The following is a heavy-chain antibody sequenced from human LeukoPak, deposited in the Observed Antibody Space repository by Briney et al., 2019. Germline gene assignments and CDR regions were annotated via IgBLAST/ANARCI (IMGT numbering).Heavy chain of an antibody. Sequence: PSENLSLTCTVSGGSINDYYWSWIRRPPGKGLEWIGYIYFSGSTNYNPSLKSRVTMSIDTSKRYFSLRLTSVAASDTAIYYCARTDVQVWLWGQGTLVTVSS. CDR3: ARTDVQVWL. D-gene: IGHD5-12*01. CDR2: IYFSGST. CDR1: GGSINDYY. J-gene: IGHJ4*02. V-gene: IGHV4-59*01.